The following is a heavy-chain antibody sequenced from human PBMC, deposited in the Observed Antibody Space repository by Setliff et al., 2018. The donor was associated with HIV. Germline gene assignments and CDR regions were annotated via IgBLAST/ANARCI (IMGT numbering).Heavy chain of an antibody. CDR1: GGSISSGSYF. D-gene: IGHD5-12*01. J-gene: IGHJ4*02. Sequence: KTSETLSLTCTVSGGSISSGSYFWTWIRQPAGKGLEWIRSIYTSGSTYYNPSLKSRVTISVDTSKNQFSLKLSSVTAADTAVYYCASDISPDDGYNRLHYFDYWGQGTLVTVSS. CDR3: ASDISPDDGYNRLHYFDY. V-gene: IGHV4-61*02. CDR2: IYTSGST.